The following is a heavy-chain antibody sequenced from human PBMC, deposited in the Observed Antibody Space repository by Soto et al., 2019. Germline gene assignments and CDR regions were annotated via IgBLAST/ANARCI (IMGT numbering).Heavy chain of an antibody. J-gene: IGHJ4*02. D-gene: IGHD3-22*01. CDR1: GFTFSRYA. CDR2: ISGSGGST. V-gene: IGHV3-23*01. Sequence: GGALRLSCAASGFTFSRYAMHWVRQAPGKGLEWVSAISGSGGSTYYADSVKGRFTISRDNSKNTLYLQMNSLRAEDTAVYYCAKGGDSSGYYYGPFDYWGQGTLVTVSS. CDR3: AKGGDSSGYYYGPFDY.